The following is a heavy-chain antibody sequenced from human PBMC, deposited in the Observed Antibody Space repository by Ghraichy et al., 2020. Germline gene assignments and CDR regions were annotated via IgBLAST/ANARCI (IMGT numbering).Heavy chain of an antibody. V-gene: IGHV4-4*07. D-gene: IGHD3-22*01. CDR3: ARDEQGYDSSGYYYY. CDR2: IYTSGST. Sequence: ESLNISCTVSGGSISSYYWSWIRQPAGKGLEWIGRIYTSGSTNYNPSLKSRVTMSVDTSKNQFSLKLSSVTAADTAVYYCARDEQGYDSSGYYYYWGQGTLVTVSS. CDR1: GGSISSYY. J-gene: IGHJ4*02.